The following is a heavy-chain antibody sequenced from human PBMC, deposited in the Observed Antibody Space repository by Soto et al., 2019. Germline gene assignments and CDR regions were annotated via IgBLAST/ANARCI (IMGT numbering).Heavy chain of an antibody. CDR3: ARASRQLVYFDY. V-gene: IGHV3-33*01. D-gene: IGHD6-13*01. CDR2: IWYDGRNK. J-gene: IGHJ4*02. Sequence: QVQLVESGGGVVQPGRSLRLSCAASGFTFSSYGMHWFRQAPGKGLEWVAVIWYDGRNKYYADSVKGRFTISRDNSKNTLYLQMNSLRAEDTAVYYCARASRQLVYFDYWGQGTLVTVSS. CDR1: GFTFSSYG.